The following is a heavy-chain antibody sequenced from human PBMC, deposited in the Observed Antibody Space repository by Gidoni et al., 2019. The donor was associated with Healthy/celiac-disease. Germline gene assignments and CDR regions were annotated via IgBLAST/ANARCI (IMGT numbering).Heavy chain of an antibody. V-gene: IGHV3-23*01. CDR2: ISGSGGST. CDR3: AKLFGGFRELFYIPEDY. CDR1: GFPFSRYA. Sequence: EVQLLESGGGLVQPGGSLRLSCAASGFPFSRYAMSWVRQAPGKGLEWVSAISGSGGSTYYADSVKGRFTISRDNSKNTLYLQMNSLRAEDTAVYYCAKLFGGFRELFYIPEDYWGQGTLVTVSS. J-gene: IGHJ4*02. D-gene: IGHD3-10*01.